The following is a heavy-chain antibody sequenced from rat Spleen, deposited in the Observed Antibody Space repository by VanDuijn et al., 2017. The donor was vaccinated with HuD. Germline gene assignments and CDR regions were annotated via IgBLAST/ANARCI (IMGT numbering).Heavy chain of an antibody. CDR1: GYSITSNF. J-gene: IGHJ2*01. D-gene: IGHD1-10*01. CDR2: IDYSGST. Sequence: EVQLQESGPGLVKPSQSLSLTCSVTGYSITSNFWGWIRKFPGNKMEWMGYIDYSGSTSYNPSLKSRVSITRDTSKNQFFLQVNSVTTEDTATYYCGRDNNYKAYWGQGVLVTVSS. CDR3: GRDNNYKAY. V-gene: IGHV3-1*01.